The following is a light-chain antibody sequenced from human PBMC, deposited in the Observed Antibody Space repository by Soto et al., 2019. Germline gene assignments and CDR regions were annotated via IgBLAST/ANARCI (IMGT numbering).Light chain of an antibody. CDR2: DAS. Sequence: ETVMTQSPATLSVSPGERVTLSCRASQSINSNLAWYQQRPGQAPRVLIYDASTRATAVPARFSGSGSGTEFTLTISSLQSEDFAVYYCQQYNNRHPDYTFGQGTQLEIK. CDR3: QQYNNRHPDYT. V-gene: IGKV3-15*01. CDR1: QSINSN. J-gene: IGKJ2*01.